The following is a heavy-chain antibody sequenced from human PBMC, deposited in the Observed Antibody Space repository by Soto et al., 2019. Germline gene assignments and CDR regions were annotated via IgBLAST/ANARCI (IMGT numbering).Heavy chain of an antibody. CDR3: ATQRIPMVRGKTRGVIFYY. CDR1: GYSFTSYW. J-gene: IGHJ4*02. CDR2: IYPGDSDT. D-gene: IGHD3-10*01. Sequence: GESLKISCKGSGYSFTSYWIGWVRQMPGKGLEWMGIIYPGDSDTRYSPSFQGQVTISADKSISTAYLQWSSLKASDTAMYYCATQRIPMVRGKTRGVIFYYWGQGTLVTVSS. V-gene: IGHV5-51*01.